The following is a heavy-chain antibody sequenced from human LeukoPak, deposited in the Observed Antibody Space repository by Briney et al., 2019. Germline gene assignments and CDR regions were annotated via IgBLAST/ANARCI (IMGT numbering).Heavy chain of an antibody. CDR2: IYYSGST. CDR1: GVSISSSSYY. V-gene: IGHV4-39*01. Sequence: PSETLSLTCTVSGVSISSSSYYWGWIRQPPGKGLEWIGSIYYSGSTHYNPSLKSRVTISVDTSKNQFSLKLSSVTAADTAVYYCARLKALSWFGESSFDFWGQGTLVTVSS. CDR3: ARLKALSWFGESSFDF. J-gene: IGHJ4*02. D-gene: IGHD3-10*01.